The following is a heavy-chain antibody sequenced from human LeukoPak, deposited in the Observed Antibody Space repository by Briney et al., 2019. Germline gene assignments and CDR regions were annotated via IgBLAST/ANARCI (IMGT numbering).Heavy chain of an antibody. D-gene: IGHD3-10*01. V-gene: IGHV3-30*18. J-gene: IGHJ2*01. CDR1: GFTFSDYG. CDR2: ISYDGNNK. Sequence: PGRSLRLSCAASGFTFSDYGMHWVRQAPGKGLEWVAVISYDGNNKYYADSVKGRFTISRDNSKNTLYLQMNSLRAEDTAVYFCAKRKSGESWDFDLWDRGTLVTVSS. CDR3: AKRKSGESWDFDL.